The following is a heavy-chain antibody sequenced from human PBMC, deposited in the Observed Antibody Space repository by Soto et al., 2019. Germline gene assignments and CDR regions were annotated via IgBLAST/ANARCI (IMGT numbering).Heavy chain of an antibody. Sequence: EVQLVESGGGFVKPGGSLRLSCTVSGIFFGDAWMGWVRQAPGKGLEWVGRIKSRGSGGTSDYAKPVKDRFSISRDDPSNTLFLQMTTLKTEDTALYYCTYMGTVTTMDSWGQGTLVTVSS. J-gene: IGHJ4*02. V-gene: IGHV3-15*01. CDR2: IKSRGSGGTS. D-gene: IGHD4-17*01. CDR3: TYMGTVTTMDS. CDR1: GIFFGDAW.